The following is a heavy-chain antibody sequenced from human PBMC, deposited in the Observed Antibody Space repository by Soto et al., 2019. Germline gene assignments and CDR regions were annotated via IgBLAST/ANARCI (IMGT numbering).Heavy chain of an antibody. CDR2: IYSSGTT. V-gene: IGHV4-4*07. D-gene: IGHD1-20*01. J-gene: IGHJ3*02. CDR3: VRDVESPGISGSWGAFDI. Sequence: QVQLQESGPGLVKPSETLSLICTVSGGSIRNYFWTWIRQPAGKGLEWIGRIYSSGTTVYNASLKSRVTMSIDMSKNQFSLKLSSMTAADTAVYYCVRDVESPGISGSWGAFDIWGQGTVVTVSS. CDR1: GGSIRNYF.